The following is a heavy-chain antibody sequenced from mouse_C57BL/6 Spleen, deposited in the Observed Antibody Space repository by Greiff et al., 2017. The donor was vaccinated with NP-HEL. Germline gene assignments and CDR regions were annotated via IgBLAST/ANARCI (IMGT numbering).Heavy chain of an antibody. D-gene: IGHD1-1*01. V-gene: IGHV1-59*01. Sequence: QVQLKQPGAELVRPGTSVKLSCKASGYTFTSYWMHWVKQRPGQGLEWIGVIDPSDSYTNYNQKFKGKATLTVDTSSSTAYMQLSSLTSEDSAVYYCARNHYGSSYPWFAYWGQGTLVTVSA. CDR1: GYTFTSYW. J-gene: IGHJ3*01. CDR3: ARNHYGSSYPWFAY. CDR2: IDPSDSYT.